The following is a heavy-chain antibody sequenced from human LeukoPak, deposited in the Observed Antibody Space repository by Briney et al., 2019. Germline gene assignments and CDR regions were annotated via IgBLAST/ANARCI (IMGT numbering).Heavy chain of an antibody. D-gene: IGHD3-3*01. V-gene: IGHV1-46*01. CDR1: GYTFTSYY. CDR3: AKDPYYDFWSGYYCDY. Sequence: ASVKVSCKASGYTFTSYYMHWVRQAPGQGLEWMGIINPSGGSTSYAQKFQGRVTMTRDTSISTAYMELSRLRSDDTAVYYCAKDPYYDFWSGYYCDYWGQGTLVTVSS. CDR2: INPSGGST. J-gene: IGHJ4*02.